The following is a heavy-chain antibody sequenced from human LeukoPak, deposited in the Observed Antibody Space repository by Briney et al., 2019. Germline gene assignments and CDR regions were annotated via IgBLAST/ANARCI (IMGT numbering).Heavy chain of an antibody. V-gene: IGHV3-53*01. J-gene: IGHJ4*02. D-gene: IGHD1/OR15-1a*01. CDR2: IYSGGPT. CDR1: GFTVSLYY. Sequence: GGSLRLSCAASGFTVSLYYMTWVRQAPGKGLEWVSVIYSGGPTYYADSVKGRFTISRDNSKNTLYLQMNSLRAEDTATYFCLKREQFPDGGQHWGQGTLVTVSS. CDR3: LKREQFPDGGQH.